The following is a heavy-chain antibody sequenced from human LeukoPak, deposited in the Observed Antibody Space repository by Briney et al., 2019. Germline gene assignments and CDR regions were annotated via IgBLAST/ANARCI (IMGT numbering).Heavy chain of an antibody. J-gene: IGHJ4*02. CDR3: ARDDRYGDDGRNFDY. V-gene: IGHV3-11*01. D-gene: IGHD4-17*01. CDR2: ISSSGSTI. CDR1: GFTFSDYY. Sequence: GGSLRLSCAASGFTFSDYYMSWIRQAPGKGLEWVSYISSSGSTIYYADSVKGRFTISRDNAKNSLYLQMNSLRAEDTALYYCARDDRYGDDGRNFDYWGQGTLVTVSS.